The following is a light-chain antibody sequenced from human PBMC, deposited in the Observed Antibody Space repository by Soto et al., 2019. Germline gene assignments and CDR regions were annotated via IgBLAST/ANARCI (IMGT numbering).Light chain of an antibody. CDR3: QQYNNWPRT. Sequence: EIVMTQSPATLSVSPGARATLSCRASQSVSSNLAWYQQKPGQAPRLLIYGASTRATGIPARFSGSGSGTAGTITISSLQSEDCEVYDGQQYNNWPRTFGQGTKVDIK. CDR2: GAS. CDR1: QSVSSN. J-gene: IGKJ1*01. V-gene: IGKV3-15*01.